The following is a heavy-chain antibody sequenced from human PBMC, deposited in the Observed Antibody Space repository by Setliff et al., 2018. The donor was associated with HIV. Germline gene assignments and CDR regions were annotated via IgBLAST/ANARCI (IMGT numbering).Heavy chain of an antibody. CDR1: GYTFTTYD. J-gene: IGHJ3*01. CDR3: ARGLRQNRCTPDVFAV. V-gene: IGHV1-8*02. Sequence: GASVKVSCKAAGYTFTTYDINWGRQATGQGLEWMGWMNPNSGNTCYAERFQGRVTITRDTSIITVYMELTSLRSEDMDVDYCARGLRQNRCTPDVFAVWGQGTGVT. CDR2: MNPNSGNT. D-gene: IGHD3-16*02.